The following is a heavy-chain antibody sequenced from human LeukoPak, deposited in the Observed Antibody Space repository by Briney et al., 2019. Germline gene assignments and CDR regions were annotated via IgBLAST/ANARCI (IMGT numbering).Heavy chain of an antibody. D-gene: IGHD2-2*01. J-gene: IGHJ4*02. V-gene: IGHV3-23*01. CDR2: IWEDGGIT. CDR1: GFTFSSYA. CDR3: AKSYCRSGSCDGFLDD. Sequence: GGSLRLSCAASGFTFSSYAMSWVRQVPGKGLEWVSVIWEDGGITYYADSVKGRFTISRDSSKNTLYLQIKSLRAEDPAVFYFAKSYCRSGSCDGFLDDWGQGTLVTVSS.